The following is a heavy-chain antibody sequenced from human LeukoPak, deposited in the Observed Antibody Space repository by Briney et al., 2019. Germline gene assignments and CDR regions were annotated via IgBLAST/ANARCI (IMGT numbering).Heavy chain of an antibody. Sequence: PGGSLRLTCAASGFTFNNYWMSWVRQALGKGLEWVANIKEDGSEIYYVDSVKGRFTISRDNTKNSVYLQMNSLRAEDTAVYYCTRQLGGSGSHWGQGTLVTVSS. V-gene: IGHV3-7*01. CDR2: IKEDGSEI. CDR1: GFTFNNYW. J-gene: IGHJ4*02. CDR3: TRQLGGSGSH. D-gene: IGHD3-10*01.